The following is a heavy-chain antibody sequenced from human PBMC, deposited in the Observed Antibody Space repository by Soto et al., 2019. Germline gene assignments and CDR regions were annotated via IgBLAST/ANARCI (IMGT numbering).Heavy chain of an antibody. CDR3: AKDTRGSSSQYFDY. D-gene: IGHD6-6*01. Sequence: PGGSLRLSCAASGFTFSTSAMTWVRQAPGRGLEWVSGFGSGDTTYYADSVKGRFTISRDNSKSTLYLQMNSLRAEDTAMYYCAKDTRGSSSQYFDYWGQGTLVTVS. V-gene: IGHV3-23*01. J-gene: IGHJ4*02. CDR2: FGSGDTT. CDR1: GFTFSTSA.